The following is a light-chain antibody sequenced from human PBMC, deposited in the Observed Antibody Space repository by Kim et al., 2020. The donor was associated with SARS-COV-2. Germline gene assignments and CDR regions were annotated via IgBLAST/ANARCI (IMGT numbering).Light chain of an antibody. Sequence: GQSIPISCTGTSSDVGGYTYVSWYQQPPGKAPKLMFYAVSNRPSGVSTRFSGSKSGNTASLTISGLQAEDEADYYCSSYTSSSTLVFGTGTKVTVL. CDR2: AVS. CDR1: SSDVGGYTY. V-gene: IGLV2-14*03. CDR3: SSYTSSSTLV. J-gene: IGLJ1*01.